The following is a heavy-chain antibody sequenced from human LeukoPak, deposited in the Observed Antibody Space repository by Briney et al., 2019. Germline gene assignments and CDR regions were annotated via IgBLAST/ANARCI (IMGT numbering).Heavy chain of an antibody. D-gene: IGHD3-10*01. V-gene: IGHV4-34*01. CDR1: GGSFSGYS. J-gene: IGHJ6*03. CDR3: ARSPGIWFGEYYYYMDV. Sequence: PSETLSLTCAVYGGSFSGYSWSWIRQPPGKGLEWIGEINHSGSTNYNPSLKSRVTISEDTSKNQFSLELTSVTAADTAVYYCARSPGIWFGEYYYYMDVWGKGTTVTISS. CDR2: INHSGST.